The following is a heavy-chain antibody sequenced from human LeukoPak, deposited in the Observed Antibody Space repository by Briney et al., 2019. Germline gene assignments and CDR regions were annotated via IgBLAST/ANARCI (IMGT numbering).Heavy chain of an antibody. CDR1: GFTFSSYA. V-gene: IGHV3-23*01. CDR3: AKVQLSDYSNYVDY. CDR2: ISGSGGST. Sequence: PGGSLRLXCAASGFTFSSYAMSWVRQAPGKGLEWVSAISGSGGSTYYADSVKGRFTISRDNSKNTLYLQMNSLRAEDTAVYYCAKVQLSDYSNYVDYWGQGTLVTVSS. J-gene: IGHJ4*02. D-gene: IGHD4-11*01.